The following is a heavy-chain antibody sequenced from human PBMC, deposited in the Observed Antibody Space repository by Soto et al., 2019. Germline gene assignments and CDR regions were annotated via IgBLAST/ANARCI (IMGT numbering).Heavy chain of an antibody. Sequence: SETLSLTCTVSGGSISSYYWSWIRQPPGKGLEWIGYIYYSGSTYYNPSLKSRVTISVDTSKNQFSLKLNSVTAADTAVYYCARENSGYDPTGSFDYWGQGTLVTVSS. CDR2: IYYSGST. CDR1: GGSISSYY. D-gene: IGHD5-12*01. V-gene: IGHV4-59*12. J-gene: IGHJ4*02. CDR3: ARENSGYDPTGSFDY.